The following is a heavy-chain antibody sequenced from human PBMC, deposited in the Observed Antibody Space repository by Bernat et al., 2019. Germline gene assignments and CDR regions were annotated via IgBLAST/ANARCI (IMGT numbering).Heavy chain of an antibody. Sequence: EVQLVESGGGLVQPGGSLRLSCAASGFTFSDYWMTWVRQAPGKGLEWVANIKHDGSEKYYVDSVKGRFTISRDNAKNSLYLQINSLRAEDTAVYYCARPPYSISAYWGQGTLVTVSS. CDR2: IKHDGSEK. CDR1: GFTFSDYW. CDR3: ARPPYSISAY. D-gene: IGHD6-6*01. V-gene: IGHV3-7*03. J-gene: IGHJ4*02.